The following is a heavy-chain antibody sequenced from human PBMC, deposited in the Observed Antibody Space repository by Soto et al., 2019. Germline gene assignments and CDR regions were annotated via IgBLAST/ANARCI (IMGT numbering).Heavy chain of an antibody. Sequence: GASVKVSCKASGGTFSSYAISWVRQAPGQGLEWMGGIIPIFGTANYAQKFQGRVTITADESTSTAYMELSSLRSEDTAVYYCARLSGRRIVGANNWFDPWGQGTLVTVSS. CDR3: ARLSGRRIVGANNWFDP. J-gene: IGHJ5*02. CDR1: GGTFSSYA. V-gene: IGHV1-69*13. D-gene: IGHD1-26*01. CDR2: IIPIFGTA.